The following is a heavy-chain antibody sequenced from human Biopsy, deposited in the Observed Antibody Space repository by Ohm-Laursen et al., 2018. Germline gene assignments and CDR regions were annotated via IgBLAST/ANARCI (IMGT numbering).Heavy chain of an antibody. CDR3: ARDGAGSYHDY. CDR2: IFQNGYT. J-gene: IGHJ4*02. D-gene: IGHD3-10*01. CDR1: GHSVRSGYY. Sequence: SETLSLTCAVSGHSVRSGYYWGWIRQPPGKGLEWIGSIFQNGYTYYNPSLETRVTISVDTSEDQFSLKLTSVAAADTAVYYCARDGAGSYHDYWGQGTLVTVSS. V-gene: IGHV4-38-2*02.